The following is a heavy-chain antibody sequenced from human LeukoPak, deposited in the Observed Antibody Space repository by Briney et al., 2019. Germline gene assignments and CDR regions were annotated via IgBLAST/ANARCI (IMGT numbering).Heavy chain of an antibody. Sequence: SETLSLTCAVSGYSISSGYYWGWFRQPPGKGLEWIGCIYHSGNTYYNPSLKSRVSISVDTSKNQFSLKLNSVTAADTAVYFCARNGGRSNPYYYYYMDVWGKGTTVTVSS. CDR1: GYSISSGYY. D-gene: IGHD2-8*01. J-gene: IGHJ6*03. CDR3: ARNGGRSNPYYYYYMDV. CDR2: IYHSGNT. V-gene: IGHV4-38-2*01.